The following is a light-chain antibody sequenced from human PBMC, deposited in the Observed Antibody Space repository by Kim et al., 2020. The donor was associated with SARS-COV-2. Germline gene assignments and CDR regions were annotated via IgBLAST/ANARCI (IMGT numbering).Light chain of an antibody. CDR1: SSDIGRYNH. J-gene: IGLJ2*01. Sequence: QSALTQPASVSGSPGQSITISCTGTSSDIGRYNHVSWYQQHPGKAPKLMIYDVTNRPSGVSNRFSGSKSGNTASLTISGLQAEDEADYYCSSYTRTTTLVLFGGGTQLTVL. CDR2: DVT. CDR3: SSYTRTTTLVL. V-gene: IGLV2-14*03.